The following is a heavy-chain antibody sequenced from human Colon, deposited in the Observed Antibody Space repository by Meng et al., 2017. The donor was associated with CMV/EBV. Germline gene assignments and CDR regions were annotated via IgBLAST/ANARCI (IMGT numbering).Heavy chain of an antibody. CDR1: GFTFSNFY. Sequence: QVGESGEGLVKPGGSLILSCAASGFTFSNFYMNWVRQPPGKGLEWVSSISGTGDNVYYADAVKGRFSISRDNAKNLLYLQMNSLRADDTAVYYCAFRTSQILFDVWGRGTLVTVSS. V-gene: IGHV3-21*01. D-gene: IGHD1-1*01. CDR2: ISGTGDNV. CDR3: AFRTSQILFDV. J-gene: IGHJ2*01.